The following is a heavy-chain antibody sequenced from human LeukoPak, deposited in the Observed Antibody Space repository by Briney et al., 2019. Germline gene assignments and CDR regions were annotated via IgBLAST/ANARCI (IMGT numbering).Heavy chain of an antibody. V-gene: IGHV4-39*01. D-gene: IGHD3-22*01. J-gene: IGHJ4*02. CDR2: IYYSGST. Sequence: SETLSLTCTVSGGSISSSSYYWGWIRQPPGKGREWIGSIYYSGSTYYSPSLKSRVTISVDTSKNQFSLKLSSVTAADTAVYYCARHVLLSGYPSYYFDYWGQGTLVTVSS. CDR1: GGSISSSSYY. CDR3: ARHVLLSGYPSYYFDY.